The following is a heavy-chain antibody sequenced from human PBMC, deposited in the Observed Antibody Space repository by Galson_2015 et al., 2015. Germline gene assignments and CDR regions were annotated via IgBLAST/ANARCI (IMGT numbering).Heavy chain of an antibody. V-gene: IGHV3-48*02. J-gene: IGHJ4*02. D-gene: IGHD1-26*01. Sequence: SLRLSCAASGFTFSTYRMNWVRQAPGKGLEWISSISGSYTIYYADSVRGRFTISRDNAKNSLYLQMSSLRDEDTAVYYCARRSSGNSFDYWGRGTLVTVSS. CDR3: ARRSSGNSFDY. CDR1: GFTFSTYR. CDR2: ISGSYTI.